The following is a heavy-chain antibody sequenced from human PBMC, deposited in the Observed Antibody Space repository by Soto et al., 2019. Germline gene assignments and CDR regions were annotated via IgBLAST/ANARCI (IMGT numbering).Heavy chain of an antibody. Sequence: GGSLRLSCAASGLTFSSYEMIWVRQAPGKGLEWVSYISGSGYTSDVGPTIHYADSVKGRFTISRNNAKNSLHLQMNSLRVEDTAVYYCARVSQSFIEYFQHWGQGTLVTVSS. V-gene: IGHV3-48*03. CDR1: GLTFSSYE. CDR3: ARVSQSFIEYFQH. D-gene: IGHD3-16*02. CDR2: ISGSGYTSDVGPTI. J-gene: IGHJ1*01.